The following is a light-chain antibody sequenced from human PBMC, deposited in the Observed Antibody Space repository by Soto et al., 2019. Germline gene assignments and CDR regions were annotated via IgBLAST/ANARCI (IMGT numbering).Light chain of an antibody. J-gene: IGKJ1*01. CDR2: DAS. V-gene: IGKV3-20*01. CDR1: QSVGNNY. CDR3: QQCATPPLT. Sequence: DIVLTQSPGTLSLSPGERATLSCRASQSVGNNYIAWYQQKPGQAPRLLIYDASSRATGIPDRFSGSGSGTDFTLTINRLEPEDFAVYYCQQCATPPLTFGQGTRVAIK.